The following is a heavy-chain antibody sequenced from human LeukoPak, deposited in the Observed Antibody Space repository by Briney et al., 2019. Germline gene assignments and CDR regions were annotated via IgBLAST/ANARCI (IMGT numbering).Heavy chain of an antibody. CDR3: ARGSFRYYFDY. Sequence: ASVKVSCKASGYTFTSYYMHWVRQAPGQGLEWMGLINPTGGSTGYAQKFQGRVTMTRDMSTSTVYMELSSLRSEDTAVYYCARGSFRYYFDYWGQGTLVTVSS. CDR2: INPTGGST. J-gene: IGHJ4*02. CDR1: GYTFTSYY. V-gene: IGHV1-46*01.